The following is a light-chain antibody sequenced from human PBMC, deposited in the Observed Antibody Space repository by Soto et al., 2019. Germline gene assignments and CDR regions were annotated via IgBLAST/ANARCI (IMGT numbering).Light chain of an antibody. Sequence: EIVIAQSTAPPSLSPGERATLSRRASQIVGSNLAWYQQKPGQAPRLLIYGASTRATGIPARLSGSGSGTEFTLAISGLQSEDFAIYYCHQYNNWPETFGQGTKVDI. CDR2: GAS. J-gene: IGKJ1*01. CDR3: HQYNNWPET. CDR1: QIVGSN. V-gene: IGKV3-15*01.